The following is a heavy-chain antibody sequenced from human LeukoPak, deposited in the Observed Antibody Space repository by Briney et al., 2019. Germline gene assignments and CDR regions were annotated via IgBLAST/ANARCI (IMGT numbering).Heavy chain of an antibody. J-gene: IGHJ4*02. CDR2: FSYDGSNQ. CDR1: GFMFSSYG. Sequence: RGSLRLSCAASGFMFSSYGMHWVRQAPGKGLEWVAVFSYDGSNQYYADSVKGRFTVSRDKSGNTLYLQMNRLRAERTAVYYCARLSGSYYSTVDCWGQGTLVTVSS. V-gene: IGHV3-33*05. CDR3: ARLSGSYYSTVDC. D-gene: IGHD3-10*01.